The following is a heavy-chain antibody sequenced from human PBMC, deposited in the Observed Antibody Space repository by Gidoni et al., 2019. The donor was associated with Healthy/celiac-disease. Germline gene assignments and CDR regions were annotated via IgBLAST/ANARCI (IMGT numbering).Heavy chain of an antibody. D-gene: IGHD3-3*01. J-gene: IGHJ4*02. CDR1: GGSISSGSYY. CDR3: ARVIYDFWSGYYVDY. Sequence: QVQLQESGPGLVKPSQTLSLTCTVSGGSISSGSYYWSWNRQPAGKGLEWIGRIYTSGSTNYNPSLKSRVTISVDTSKNQFSLKLSSVTAADTAVYYCARVIYDFWSGYYVDYWGQGTLVTVSS. V-gene: IGHV4-61*02. CDR2: IYTSGST.